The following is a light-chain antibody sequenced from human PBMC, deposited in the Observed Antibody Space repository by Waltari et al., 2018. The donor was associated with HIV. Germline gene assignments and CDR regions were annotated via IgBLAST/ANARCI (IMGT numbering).Light chain of an antibody. Sequence: DIQMTQSPSSLSASVGDRIPITCRTSQNICKDLNWYQQKPGTAPKVLIFAASSLHSGVPSRFSGSGSGTDFTLTISSLQPEDFATYYCQQTYLTTFTFGPGTNVDFK. V-gene: IGKV1-39*01. CDR1: QNICKD. J-gene: IGKJ3*01. CDR2: AAS. CDR3: QQTYLTTFT.